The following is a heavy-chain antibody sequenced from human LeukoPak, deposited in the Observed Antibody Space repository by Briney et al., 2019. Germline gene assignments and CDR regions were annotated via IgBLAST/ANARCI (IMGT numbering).Heavy chain of an antibody. J-gene: IGHJ5*02. CDR3: SRESGPYCPFGH. CDR2: ISLRGRT. CDR1: GGSITTTNF. D-gene: IGHD1-26*01. Sequence: PSETLSLTCGVSGGSITTTNFWSWVRQPPGGGLEWIGEISLRGRTHYNPSLKSRVNISIDKSKNHLYLSLASVTAADTAVYYCSRESGPYCPFGHWGQGTLVAVTS. V-gene: IGHV4-4*02.